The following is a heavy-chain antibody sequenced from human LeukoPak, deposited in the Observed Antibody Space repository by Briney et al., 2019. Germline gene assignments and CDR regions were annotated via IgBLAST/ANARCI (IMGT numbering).Heavy chain of an antibody. Sequence: GESLNISIQGAGYSFTNYWSGLVRQMPGKGLEWMGIIYPGDSDTRYSPSFQGQVTISADKPITTAYLPWSSLKASDTAMYYCAKQPPGGSGGYYYDMFASGKGAPVTVSS. J-gene: IGHJ6*03. V-gene: IGHV5-51*01. CDR3: AKQPPGGSGGYYYDMFA. D-gene: IGHD3-10*01. CDR2: IYPGDSDT. CDR1: GYSFTNYW.